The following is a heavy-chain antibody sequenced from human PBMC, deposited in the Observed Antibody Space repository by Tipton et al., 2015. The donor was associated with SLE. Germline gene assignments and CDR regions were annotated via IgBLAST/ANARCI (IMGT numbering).Heavy chain of an antibody. CDR1: GFTFSNSE. J-gene: IGHJ4*02. Sequence: SLRLSCAASGFTFSNSEMSWVRQAPGKGLEWVSYISSRADKKYYADSVKGRFTISRDNANDSLYLQMNSLRVEDTAVYYCARSLGDYWGQGALVTVSS. CDR3: ARSLGDY. V-gene: IGHV3-48*03. D-gene: IGHD7-27*01. CDR2: ISSRADKK.